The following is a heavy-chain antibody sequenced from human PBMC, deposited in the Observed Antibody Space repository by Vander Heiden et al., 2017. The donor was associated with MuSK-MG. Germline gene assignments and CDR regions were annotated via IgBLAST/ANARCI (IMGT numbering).Heavy chain of an antibody. CDR2: IYYSGST. J-gene: IGHJ6*02. Sequence: QLQLQESGPGLVKPSEALSLTCTVSGGSIRSSSYYWGWVRQPPGKGLEWIGSIYYSGSTYYNPSLKSRVTISVDTSKNQFSLKLSSVTAADTAVYYCARLYCSGGSCYSGYGMDVWGQGTTVTVSS. CDR1: GGSIRSSSYY. CDR3: ARLYCSGGSCYSGYGMDV. D-gene: IGHD2-15*01. V-gene: IGHV4-39*01.